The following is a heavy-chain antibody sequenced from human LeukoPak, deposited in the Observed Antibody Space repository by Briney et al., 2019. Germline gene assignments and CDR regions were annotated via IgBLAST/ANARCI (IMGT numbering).Heavy chain of an antibody. CDR2: IKQDGSEK. CDR1: GFTFSSNW. Sequence: GGSLRLSCVASGFTFSSNWLSWVRQAPGKGLEWVANIKQDGSEKHYVDSVKGRFTISRDNAKNSLYLQMNSLRAEDTAVYYCARDAGLYYYYKDVGGKATTVTVPS. D-gene: IGHD3/OR15-3a*01. CDR3: ARDAGLYYYYKDV. V-gene: IGHV3-7*01. J-gene: IGHJ6*03.